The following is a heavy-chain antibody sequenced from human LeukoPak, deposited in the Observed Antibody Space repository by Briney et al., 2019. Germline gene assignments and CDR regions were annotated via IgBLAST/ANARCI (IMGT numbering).Heavy chain of an antibody. CDR3: ARDNGYSSGRSVDY. V-gene: IGHV3-66*01. D-gene: IGHD6-19*01. Sequence: GGSLRLSCAASGFTVSSNYMSWVRQAPGKGLEWVSVIYSGGSTYYADSVKGRFTISRDNSKNTLYLQMNSLRAEDTAVYYCARDNGYSSGRSVDYWGQGTLVTVSS. CDR2: IYSGGST. J-gene: IGHJ4*02. CDR1: GFTVSSNY.